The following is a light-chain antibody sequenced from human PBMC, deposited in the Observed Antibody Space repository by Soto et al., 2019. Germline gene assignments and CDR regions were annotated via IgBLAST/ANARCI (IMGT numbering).Light chain of an antibody. Sequence: EIGLTQSPCTLSWSPGERATPSCRASQSVSSSYLAWYQQKPGEAPRLLIYGASSRATGIPDRFSGSGSGTDFTLTISRLEPEDFAVYYCQQEGTFGPGTKVDIK. CDR1: QSVSSSY. CDR3: QQEGT. CDR2: GAS. V-gene: IGKV3-20*01. J-gene: IGKJ3*01.